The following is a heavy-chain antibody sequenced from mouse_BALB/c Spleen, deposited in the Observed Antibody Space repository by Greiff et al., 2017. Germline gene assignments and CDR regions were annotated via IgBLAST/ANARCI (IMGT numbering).Heavy chain of an antibody. Sequence: VKLVESGPELVKPGASVKISCKASGYTFSSYWIEWVKQRPGHGLEWIGEILPGSGSTNYNEKFKGKATFTADTSSNTAYMQLSSLTSEDSAVYYCARSGTARATNYWGQGTTLTVSS. CDR2: ILPGSGST. D-gene: IGHD3-2*01. CDR1: GYTFSSYW. V-gene: IGHV1-9*01. CDR3: ARSGTARATNY. J-gene: IGHJ2*01.